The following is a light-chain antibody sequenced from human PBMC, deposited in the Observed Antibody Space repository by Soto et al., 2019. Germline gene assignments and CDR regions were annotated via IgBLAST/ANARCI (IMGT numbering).Light chain of an antibody. CDR2: EVT. CDR1: SSDVGGYNY. V-gene: IGLV2-8*01. Sequence: QSALTQPPSAAGSPGQSVTISCTGTSSDVGGYNYVSWYQQHPGKAPKLVIFEVTKRPSGVPDRFSGSKSGNTASLTVSGLQAEDEADYYCTSYAGSNTPYVFGTGTKLTVL. J-gene: IGLJ1*01. CDR3: TSYAGSNTPYV.